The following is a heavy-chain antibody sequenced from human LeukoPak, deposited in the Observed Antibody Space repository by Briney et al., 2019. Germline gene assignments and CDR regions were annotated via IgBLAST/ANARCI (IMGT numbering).Heavy chain of an antibody. D-gene: IGHD3-22*01. J-gene: IGHJ4*02. Sequence: PSETLSLTCTVSGGSISRYYWSWIRQPPGKGLERIGYIYYSGSTNYNPSLKSRVTISVDTSKNQFSLKLTSMTAADTAVYYCARLGGYYFDYWGQGTLVAVSS. CDR1: GGSISRYY. CDR2: IYYSGST. V-gene: IGHV4-59*01. CDR3: ARLGGYYFDY.